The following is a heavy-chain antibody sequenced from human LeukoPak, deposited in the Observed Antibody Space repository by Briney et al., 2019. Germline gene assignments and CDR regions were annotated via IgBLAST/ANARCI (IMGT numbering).Heavy chain of an antibody. V-gene: IGHV3-23*01. Sequence: PGGSLRLSCAASGFTFSSYAMSWVRQAPGKGLEWVSAISGSGGSTYYADSVKGRFTISRDNAKNSLYLQMNSLRAEDTAVYYCARDHRDVGYWGQGTLVTVSS. CDR2: ISGSGGST. CDR1: GFTFSSYA. J-gene: IGHJ4*02. CDR3: ARDHRDVGY.